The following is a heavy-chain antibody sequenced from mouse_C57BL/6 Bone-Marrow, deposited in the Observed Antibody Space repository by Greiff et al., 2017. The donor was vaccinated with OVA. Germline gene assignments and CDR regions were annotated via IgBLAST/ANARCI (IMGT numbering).Heavy chain of an antibody. Sequence: VMLVESGPELVKPGASVKLSCKASGYTFTSYDINWVQQRPGQGLEWIGWIYPRDGSTKYNEKFKGKATLTVDTSSSTAYMELHSLTSEDSAVYFCARPGIRQGDYWGQGTTLTVSS. CDR2: IYPRDGST. J-gene: IGHJ2*01. D-gene: IGHD2-12*01. CDR1: GYTFTSYD. CDR3: ARPGIRQGDY. V-gene: IGHV1-85*01.